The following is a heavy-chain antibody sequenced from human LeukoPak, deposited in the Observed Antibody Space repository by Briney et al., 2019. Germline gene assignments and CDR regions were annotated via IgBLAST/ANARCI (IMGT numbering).Heavy chain of an antibody. CDR3: AKDGSWGDYYFYFYMDV. V-gene: IGHV3-23*01. CDR1: GSGFTFGNFA. CDR2: ISGSGYYT. Sequence: GGSLRLSCEASGSGFTFGNFALSWVRQAPGKGLEWGSGISGSGYYTYYADSVKGRFTISRDNSKNTLYIQMNSLRAEDTAVYYCAKDGSWGDYYFYFYMDVWGTGTTVTVSS. D-gene: IGHD3-16*01. J-gene: IGHJ6*03.